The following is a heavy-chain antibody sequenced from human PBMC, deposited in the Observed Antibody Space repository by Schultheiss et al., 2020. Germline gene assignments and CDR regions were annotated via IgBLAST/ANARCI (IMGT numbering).Heavy chain of an antibody. V-gene: IGHV3-9*01. CDR3: AKDYYDSSGYYYVGPGYAFDI. CDR1: GFTFDDYA. Sequence: GGSLRLSCAASGFTFDDYAMHWVRQAPGKGLEWVSGISWNSGSIGYADSVKGRFTISRDNAKNSLYLQMNSLRAEDTALYYCAKDYYDSSGYYYVGPGYAFDIWGQGTMVTV. CDR2: ISWNSGSI. J-gene: IGHJ3*02. D-gene: IGHD3-22*01.